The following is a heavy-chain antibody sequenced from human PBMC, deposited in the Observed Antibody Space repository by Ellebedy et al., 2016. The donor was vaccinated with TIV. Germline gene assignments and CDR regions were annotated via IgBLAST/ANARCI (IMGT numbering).Heavy chain of an antibody. J-gene: IGHJ5*02. CDR1: GFTFSNYW. V-gene: IGHV3-7*01. Sequence: GESLKISCAASGFTFSNYWMSWVRQAPGKGLEWVAQIKQDGSEKYYVDSVKGRFTISRDNAKNSLYLQMNSLRDEDTAVYYCARDRLQYRNNWFDPWGQGTLVTVSS. D-gene: IGHD4-11*01. CDR2: IKQDGSEK. CDR3: ARDRLQYRNNWFDP.